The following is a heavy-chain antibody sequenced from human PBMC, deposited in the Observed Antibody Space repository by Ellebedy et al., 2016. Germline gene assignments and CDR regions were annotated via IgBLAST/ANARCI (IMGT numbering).Heavy chain of an antibody. CDR1: GFTFSSYW. J-gene: IGHJ4*02. D-gene: IGHD3-10*01. Sequence: GGSLRLSCAASGFTFSSYWMHWVRQAPGKGLVWVSRISSDGSSTSYADSVKGRFTISRDNAKNTLYLQMNSLRAEDTAVYYCAKDYGSGSYIPHSFDYWGQGTLVTVSS. CDR3: AKDYGSGSYIPHSFDY. CDR2: ISSDGSST. V-gene: IGHV3-74*01.